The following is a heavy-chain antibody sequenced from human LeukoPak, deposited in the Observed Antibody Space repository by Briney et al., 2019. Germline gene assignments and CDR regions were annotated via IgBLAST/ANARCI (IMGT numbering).Heavy chain of an antibody. V-gene: IGHV1-69*05. D-gene: IGHD5-24*01. CDR3: ARGGWVQQKYYMDV. CDR1: GYTFTSYD. CDR2: IIPIFATT. J-gene: IGHJ6*03. Sequence: GASVKVSCKASGYTFTSYDINWVRQAPGQGLEWMGGIIPIFATTNHAQKFQGRVTITTDESRTTAYMELSSLRSEDTAVYYCARGGWVQQKYYMDVWGKGTTVTVSS.